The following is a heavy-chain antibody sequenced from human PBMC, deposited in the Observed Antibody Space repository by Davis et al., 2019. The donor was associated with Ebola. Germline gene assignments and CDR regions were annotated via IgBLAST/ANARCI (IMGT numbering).Heavy chain of an antibody. Sequence: PSETLSLTCTVSGGSMSSYFWTWIRQPPGKGLEYIGYIDYSGSTEYNPSLKSRITISVDTSKNQFSLKLSFVNASDTAMYYCARHLRIGTVGRGGRIDYWGQGTLVTVSS. CDR1: GGSMSSYF. V-gene: IGHV4-59*08. CDR3: ARHLRIGTVGRGGRIDY. J-gene: IGHJ4*02. D-gene: IGHD6-13*01. CDR2: IDYSGST.